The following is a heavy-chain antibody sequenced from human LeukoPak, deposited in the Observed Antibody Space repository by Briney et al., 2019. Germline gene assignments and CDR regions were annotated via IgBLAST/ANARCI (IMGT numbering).Heavy chain of an antibody. V-gene: IGHV3-7*01. D-gene: IGHD3-3*01. Sequence: GGSLRLSRAASGFTFSSYWMSWVRQAPGKGLEWVANIKQDGSEKYYVDSVKGRFTISRDNAKNSLYLQMNSLRAEDTAVYYCARDVGFWSFYYYGMDVWGQGTTVTVSS. CDR3: ARDVGFWSFYYYGMDV. CDR2: IKQDGSEK. CDR1: GFTFSSYW. J-gene: IGHJ6*02.